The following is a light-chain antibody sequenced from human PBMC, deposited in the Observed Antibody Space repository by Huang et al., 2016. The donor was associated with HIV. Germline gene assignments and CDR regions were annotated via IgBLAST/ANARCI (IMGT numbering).Light chain of an antibody. CDR3: MQPLQAPRT. Sequence: DIVMTQSPLSLPVTPGEPASISCRSSQSLQHSNGNNYLDWYLQKPGQSPQLLFYLLFHWVAGVTDRLRARGSGTDFTLKISSVASEVVGNYYCMQPLQAPRT. J-gene: IGKJ1*01. CDR1: QSLQHSNGNNY. V-gene: IGKV2-28*01. CDR2: LLF.